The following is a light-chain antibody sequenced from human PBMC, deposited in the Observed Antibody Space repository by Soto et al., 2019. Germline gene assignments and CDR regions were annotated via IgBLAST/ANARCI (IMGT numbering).Light chain of an antibody. V-gene: IGLV2-8*01. Sequence: QSALTQPPSASGSPGQSVTISCTGTSSDFGGYNYVSWYQQHPGKAPKLIIYEVSKRPSGVPDRFSGSKSGNTASLTVSGLQAEDEADYYCSSYVGSNNLYVFGTGTKVTVL. CDR1: SSDFGGYNY. CDR2: EVS. J-gene: IGLJ1*01. CDR3: SSYVGSNNLYV.